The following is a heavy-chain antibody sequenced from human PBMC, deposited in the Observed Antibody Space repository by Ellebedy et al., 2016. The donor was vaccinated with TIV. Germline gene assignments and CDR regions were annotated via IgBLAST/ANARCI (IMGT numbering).Heavy chain of an antibody. CDR2: IDPSDSYT. Sequence: GESLKISXKGSGYSFTSYWISWVRQVPGKGLEWMGRIDPSDSYTNYSPSFQGHVTISADKSISTAYLQWSSLKASDTAMYYCARHLDCSSTSCYMAVGDYWGQGTLVTVSS. CDR3: ARHLDCSSTSCYMAVGDY. CDR1: GYSFTSYW. D-gene: IGHD2-2*02. V-gene: IGHV5-10-1*01. J-gene: IGHJ4*02.